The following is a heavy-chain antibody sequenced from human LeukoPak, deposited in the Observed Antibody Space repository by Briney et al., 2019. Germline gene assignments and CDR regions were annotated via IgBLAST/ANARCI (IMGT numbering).Heavy chain of an antibody. CDR1: SGSIRNSNYY. CDR2: INHSGST. Sequence: SETLSLTCTVSSGSIRNSNYYWGWIRQPPGKGLEWIGEINHSGSTNYNPSLKSRVTISVDTSKNQFSLKLSSVTAADTAVYYCARGHPGDYSDFDYWGQGTLVTVSS. J-gene: IGHJ4*02. V-gene: IGHV4-39*07. CDR3: ARGHPGDYSDFDY. D-gene: IGHD4-11*01.